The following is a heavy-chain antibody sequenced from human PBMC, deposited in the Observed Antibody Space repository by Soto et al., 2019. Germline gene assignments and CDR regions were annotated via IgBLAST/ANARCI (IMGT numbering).Heavy chain of an antibody. D-gene: IGHD1-26*01. V-gene: IGHV3-30*18. CDR1: GLTFSNYG. Sequence: PGGSLRLSCVASGLTFSNYGMHWVRQPPGKGLEWVALISDDGDKRYYADSVRGRLIISRDNSKDTLYLQMNSLGPDDTAVYFCAKARVRIVGANSFDYWGQGTPVTVSS. CDR3: AKARVRIVGANSFDY. CDR2: ISDDGDKR. J-gene: IGHJ4*02.